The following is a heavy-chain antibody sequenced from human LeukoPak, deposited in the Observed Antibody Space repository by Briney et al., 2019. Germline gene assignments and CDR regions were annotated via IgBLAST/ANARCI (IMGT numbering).Heavy chain of an antibody. CDR3: ARGGSSIQLWGTHDY. CDR1: GGSVSGYY. D-gene: IGHD5-18*01. CDR2: VYYSGST. Sequence: SETLSLTCVVSGGSVSGYYWGWIRQPPGRGLEWIGYVYYSGSTNYNPSFMSRITISVDTSRNQFSLQLSSVTAADTAVYYCARGGSSIQLWGTHDYWGQGTLVTVSS. V-gene: IGHV4-59*02. J-gene: IGHJ4*02.